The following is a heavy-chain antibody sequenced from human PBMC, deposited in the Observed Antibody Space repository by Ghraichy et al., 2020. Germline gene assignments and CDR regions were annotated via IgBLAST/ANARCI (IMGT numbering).Heavy chain of an antibody. CDR3: ARGDESRKQGY. CDR1: GGSFSDYY. J-gene: IGHJ4*02. CDR2: IHPSGST. V-gene: IGHV4-34*01. Sequence: SETLSLTCAVYGGSFSDYYWSWIRQPPGKGLEWIGEIHPSGSTDYTPSLRGRVTISVDTSKNQFSLKLTSVTAADTAVYYCARGDESRKQGYWGQGTLVTVSS.